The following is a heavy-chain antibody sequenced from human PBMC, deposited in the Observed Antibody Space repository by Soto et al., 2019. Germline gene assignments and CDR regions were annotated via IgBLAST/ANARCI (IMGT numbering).Heavy chain of an antibody. Sequence: GESLKISCMGSGYSFTSYWISWVRQMPGKGLEWMGRIDPSDSYTNYSPSFQGHVTISADKSISTAYLQWSSLKASDTAMYYCARIYCSGGSCYYGMDVWGQGTTVTVSS. V-gene: IGHV5-10-1*01. J-gene: IGHJ6*02. CDR2: IDPSDSYT. CDR3: ARIYCSGGSCYYGMDV. CDR1: GYSFTSYW. D-gene: IGHD2-15*01.